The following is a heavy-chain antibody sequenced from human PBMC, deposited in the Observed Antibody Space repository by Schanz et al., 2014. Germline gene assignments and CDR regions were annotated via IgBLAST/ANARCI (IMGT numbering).Heavy chain of an antibody. Sequence: QVQLVQSGPEVKKPGSSMKVSCKASGGTFSTYPINWLRQAPGQGLEWMGWISAYTNNTNYAQKVQGRVTMTTDTSTGTAYMELRSLRSDDTAVYYCARDRRRYCSTASCLHDNWFDPWGQGTLVTVSS. CDR3: ARDRRRYCSTASCLHDNWFDP. CDR2: ISAYTNNT. CDR1: GGTFSTYP. D-gene: IGHD2-2*01. J-gene: IGHJ5*02. V-gene: IGHV1-18*04.